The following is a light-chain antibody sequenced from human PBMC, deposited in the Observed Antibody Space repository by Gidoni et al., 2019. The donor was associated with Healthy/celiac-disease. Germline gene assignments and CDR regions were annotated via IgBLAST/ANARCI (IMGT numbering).Light chain of an antibody. CDR1: QSISSY. CDR2: AAS. J-gene: IGKJ3*01. V-gene: IGKV1-39*01. CDR3: QQSYSTPLT. Sequence: DIQMTQSPSSPSASVGDRVTITCRASQSISSYLNWYQQKPGKAPKLLIYAASSLQSGVPSRFSGSGSGTDFTLTISSLQPEDFATYYCQQSYSTPLTFGPXTKVNIK.